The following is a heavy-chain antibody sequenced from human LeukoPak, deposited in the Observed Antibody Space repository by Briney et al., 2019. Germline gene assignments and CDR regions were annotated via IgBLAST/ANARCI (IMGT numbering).Heavy chain of an antibody. CDR3: ASGVPDGYSYGYSFDY. Sequence: ASVKVSCKASGYTFTVYYMHWVRQAPGQGLEWMGWINPNSGGTNYAQKFQGRVTMTRDTSISTAYMELSRLRSDDTAVYYCASGVPDGYSYGYSFDYWGQGNLVTVSS. V-gene: IGHV1-2*02. CDR2: INPNSGGT. D-gene: IGHD5-18*01. J-gene: IGHJ4*02. CDR1: GYTFTVYY.